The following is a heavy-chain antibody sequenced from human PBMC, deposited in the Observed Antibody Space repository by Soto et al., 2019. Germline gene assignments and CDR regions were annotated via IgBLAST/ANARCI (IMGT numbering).Heavy chain of an antibody. J-gene: IGHJ6*03. CDR1: GGSFSGYY. V-gene: IGHV4-34*01. Sequence: QVQLQQWGAGLLKPSETLSLTCAVYGGSFSGYYWSWIRQPPGKGLEWIGEINHSGSTNYNPSLKSRVTISVDPSKNQFSLKLSSVTAADTAVYYCVRDGSGPLGYYYYYMDVWGKGTTVTVSS. D-gene: IGHD3-10*01. CDR3: VRDGSGPLGYYYYYMDV. CDR2: INHSGST.